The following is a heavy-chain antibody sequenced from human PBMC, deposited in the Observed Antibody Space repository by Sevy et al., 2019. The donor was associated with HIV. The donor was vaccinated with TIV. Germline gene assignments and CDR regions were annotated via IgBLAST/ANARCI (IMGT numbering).Heavy chain of an antibody. Sequence: SHTLSLTCTVSGGSISNSDSYWSWIRQPPGKGLEWIGYIHYTGGTYYNPFLKSRVAMSVDTSEKQFSLKLSSMTEADTAVYYCASKRGYNHGPFDYWGQGTLVTVSS. CDR3: ASKRGYNHGPFDY. CDR2: IHYTGGT. CDR1: GGSISNSDSY. D-gene: IGHD5-12*01. V-gene: IGHV4-30-4*01. J-gene: IGHJ4*02.